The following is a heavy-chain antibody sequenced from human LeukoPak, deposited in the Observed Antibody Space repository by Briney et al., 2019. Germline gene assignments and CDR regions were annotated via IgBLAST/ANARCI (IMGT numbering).Heavy chain of an antibody. V-gene: IGHV4-4*07. D-gene: IGHD4-17*01. Sequence: SETLSLTCTVSGGSISSYYWSWIRQPAGKGLEWIGRIYTSGTTNYNPSLKSRVTMSVDTSKKQFSLKLSSVTAADTAIYYCAKTVTTLLRDAFDIWGQGTMVTVSS. CDR2: IYTSGTT. CDR3: AKTVTTLLRDAFDI. J-gene: IGHJ3*02. CDR1: GGSISSYY.